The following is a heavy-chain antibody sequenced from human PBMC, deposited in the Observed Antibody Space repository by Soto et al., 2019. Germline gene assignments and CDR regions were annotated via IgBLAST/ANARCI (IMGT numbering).Heavy chain of an antibody. Sequence: QVQLVQSGAEVKKPGASVKVSCKASGYTFTNYGFSWVRQAPGQGLEWMGWISGYNGNTKYVEKFQGRVTMTADTSTSTAXMXXXXXXSDXXXVXXXXXXXPAPYYYYGMDVWGQGTAVTVSS. J-gene: IGHJ6*02. CDR1: GYTFTNYG. CDR2: ISGYNGNT. V-gene: IGHV1-18*01. CDR3: XXXXPAPYYYYGMDV.